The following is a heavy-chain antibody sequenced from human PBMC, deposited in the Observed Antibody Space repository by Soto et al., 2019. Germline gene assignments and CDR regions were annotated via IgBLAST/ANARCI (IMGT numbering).Heavy chain of an antibody. CDR2: ISGSGVTT. CDR1: GFTFRSYA. D-gene: IGHD3-22*01. V-gene: IGHV3-23*01. J-gene: IGHJ4*02. CDR3: AKDLLHTYYYDSSGYIDY. Sequence: EVQLLESGGGLVQPGGSLRLSCAAAGFTFRSYAMNWVRQAPGKGLEWVSRISGSGVTTYYANSVKGRFTISRDNSNNTLSLQMNSLRAEDTAVYYCAKDLLHTYYYDSSGYIDYWGQGTLVTVSS.